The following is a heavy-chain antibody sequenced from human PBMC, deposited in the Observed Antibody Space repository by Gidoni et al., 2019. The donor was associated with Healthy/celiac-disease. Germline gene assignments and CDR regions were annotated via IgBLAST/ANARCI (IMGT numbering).Heavy chain of an antibody. D-gene: IGHD4-17*01. CDR2: IYWDDDK. V-gene: IGHV2-5*02. Sequence: QITLKESGPTLVKPTQTLTPTCPFSGFSLRTSGVGVGWIRQPPGKALECLALIYWDDDKRYSPSLKSRLTITKDTSKNQVVLTMTNMDPVDTATYYCAHSVDMTTGTTMGEPDPQYYFDYWGQGTLVTVSS. CDR1: GFSLRTSGVG. CDR3: AHSVDMTTGTTMGEPDPQYYFDY. J-gene: IGHJ4*02.